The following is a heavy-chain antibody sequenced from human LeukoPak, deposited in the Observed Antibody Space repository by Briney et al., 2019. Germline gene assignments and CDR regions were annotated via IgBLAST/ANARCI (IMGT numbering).Heavy chain of an antibody. CDR1: GGSFSGYY. CDR2: INHSGST. D-gene: IGHD6-19*01. CDR3: ARLRQWLVPGYFQH. J-gene: IGHJ1*01. V-gene: IGHV4-34*01. Sequence: SETLSLTCAVYGGSFSGYYWSWIRQPPGKGLEWVGEINHSGSTNYNPSLKSRVTILVDTSKNQFSLKLSSVTAADTAVYYCARLRQWLVPGYFQHWGQGTLVTVSS.